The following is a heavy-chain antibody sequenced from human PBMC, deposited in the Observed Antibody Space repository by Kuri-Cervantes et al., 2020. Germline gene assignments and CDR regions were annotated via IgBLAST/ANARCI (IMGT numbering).Heavy chain of an antibody. J-gene: IGHJ4*02. D-gene: IGHD3-16*02. CDR3: AKDSPFGGVIVSPFDY. CDR2: IRYDGRNQ. V-gene: IGHV3-30*02. CDR1: GFTFSIHG. Sequence: GESLKISCEASGFTFSIHGMHWVRQAPGKGLEWAAFIRYDGRNQYYADSVKGRFTISRDNAKNTQYLQMNSLRAEDTAVYYCAKDSPFGGVIVSPFDYWGQGTLVTVSS.